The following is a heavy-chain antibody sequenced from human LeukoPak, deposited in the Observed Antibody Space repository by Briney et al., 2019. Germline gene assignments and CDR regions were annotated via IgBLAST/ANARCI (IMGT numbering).Heavy chain of an antibody. CDR2: INPNSGGT. CDR1: GYTFTGYY. CDR3: ARSAVASQRDHRFDY. V-gene: IGHV1-2*04. Sequence: ASVKVSCKASGYTFTGYYMHWVRQAPGQGLEWMGWINPNSGGTNYAQKFQGWVTMARDTSISTAYMELSRLRSDDTAVYYCARSAVASQRDHRFDYWGQGTLVTVSS. J-gene: IGHJ4*02. D-gene: IGHD6-19*01.